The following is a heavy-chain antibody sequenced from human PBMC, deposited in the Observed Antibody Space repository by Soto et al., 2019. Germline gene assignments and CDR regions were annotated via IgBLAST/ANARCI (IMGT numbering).Heavy chain of an antibody. CDR2: IDPTDSFT. D-gene: IGHD2-15*01. CDR1: GYKFTTFW. Sequence: GESLKISCKASGYKFTTFWLNWVRQTPGKGLEWLGRIDPTDSFTNYSPPFEGHVTISVDRSISTAYLQWNSLQASDTAIYYCARPASGGSRDAFDVWGKGTTVTASS. V-gene: IGHV5-10-1*01. J-gene: IGHJ3*01. CDR3: ARPASGGSRDAFDV.